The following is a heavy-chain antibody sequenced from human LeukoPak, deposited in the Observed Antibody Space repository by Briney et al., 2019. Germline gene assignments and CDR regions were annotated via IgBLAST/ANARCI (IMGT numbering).Heavy chain of an antibody. V-gene: IGHV4-34*01. CDR1: GGSFSGYY. CDR2: INHSGST. J-gene: IGHJ3*02. D-gene: IGHD2-8*01. CDR3: ARVGRMGFDI. Sequence: PSETQSLTCAVYGGSFSGYYWSWIRQPPGKGLEWIGEINHSGSTNYNPSLKSRVTISVDTSKNQFSLKLSSVTAADTAVYYCARVGRMGFDIWGQGTMVTVSS.